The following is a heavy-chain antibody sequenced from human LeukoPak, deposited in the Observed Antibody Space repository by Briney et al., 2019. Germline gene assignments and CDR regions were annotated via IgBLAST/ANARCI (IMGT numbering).Heavy chain of an antibody. CDR1: GFTFSSYS. CDR2: ISSSSSTI. J-gene: IGHJ4*02. CDR3: ARSRGSSGSYPFDY. Sequence: GGSLRLSCAASGFTFSSYSMNWVRQAPGKGLEWVSYISSSSSTIYYAGSVKGRFTISRDNAKNSLFLQMNSLRAEDTAVYYCARSRGSSGSYPFDYWGQGTLVTISS. D-gene: IGHD1-26*01. V-gene: IGHV3-48*01.